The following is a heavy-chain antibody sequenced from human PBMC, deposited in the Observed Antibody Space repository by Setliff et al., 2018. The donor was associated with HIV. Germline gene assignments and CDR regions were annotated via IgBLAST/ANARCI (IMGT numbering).Heavy chain of an antibody. CDR2: IYFTGDS. Sequence: SETLSLTCAVFGGSFTDYYWGWIRQPPGKGLQWIGSIYFTGDSYYDPSLKSRVTTSVDTSNNQFSLISSPVTAADTAVYYCARQTGLRGYYGSNSLYYFDYWGKGMLVTVSS. J-gene: IGHJ4*02. CDR3: ARQTGLRGYYGSNSLYYFDY. V-gene: IGHV4-39*01. D-gene: IGHD3-10*01. CDR1: GGSFTDYY.